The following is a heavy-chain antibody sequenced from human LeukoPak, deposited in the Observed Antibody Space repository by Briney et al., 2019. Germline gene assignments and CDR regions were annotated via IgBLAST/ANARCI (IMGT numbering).Heavy chain of an antibody. V-gene: IGHV3-69-1*02. CDR2: ISSTTYT. Sequence: PGGSLSLYCAGSGFTHHDYSMSWIRQAPEKGLEWVSSISSTTYTYYADSVKGRFTISRDNSKNSLYLQMNSLTAEDTALYYCARDGSGWSRDVWGQGTTVTVSS. CDR3: ARDGSGWSRDV. J-gene: IGHJ6*02. D-gene: IGHD6-19*01. CDR1: GFTHHDYS.